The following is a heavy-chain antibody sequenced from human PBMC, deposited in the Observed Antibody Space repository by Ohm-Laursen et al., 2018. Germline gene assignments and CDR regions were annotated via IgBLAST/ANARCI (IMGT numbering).Heavy chain of an antibody. CDR3: TRGLGNYYYFDD. J-gene: IGHJ4*02. CDR2: ISYDGRQT. Sequence: SLRLSCAASGFTFSDYGSHWVRQAPGKGLEWVAVISYDGRQTYYADSVEGRFTISRDNSKNTLFLQMNSLRAEDTAVYYCTRGLGNYYYFDDWGQGTLVTVSS. D-gene: IGHD3-10*01. V-gene: IGHV3-30*03. CDR1: GFTFSDYG.